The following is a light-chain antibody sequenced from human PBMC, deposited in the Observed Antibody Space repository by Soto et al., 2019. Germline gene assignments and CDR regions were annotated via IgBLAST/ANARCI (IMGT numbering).Light chain of an antibody. V-gene: IGLV2-23*01. CDR1: SSDVGSYNL. CDR2: EGS. J-gene: IGLJ2*01. CDR3: CSYAGSSTLGV. Sequence: QSALTQPASVSGSPGQSITISCTGTSSDVGSYNLVSWYQQHPGKAPKPMIYEGSKRPSGVSNRFSGSKSGNTASLTISGLQAEDEADYYCCSYAGSSTLGVFGGGTQLTVL.